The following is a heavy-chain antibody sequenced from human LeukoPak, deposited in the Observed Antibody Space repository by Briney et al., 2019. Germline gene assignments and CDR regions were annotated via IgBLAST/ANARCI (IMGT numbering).Heavy chain of an antibody. D-gene: IGHD3-22*01. Sequence: PSETLSLTCTVSGGSISSYYWSWIRQPAGKGLEWIGRIYTSGSTNYNPSLESRVTISEDTSENQFSLKLTSVTAADTAVYYCVSTNDQLHYDSSGYYGYWGQGTLVTVSS. CDR2: IYTSGST. V-gene: IGHV4-4*07. J-gene: IGHJ4*02. CDR3: VSTNDQLHYDSSGYYGY. CDR1: GGSISSYY.